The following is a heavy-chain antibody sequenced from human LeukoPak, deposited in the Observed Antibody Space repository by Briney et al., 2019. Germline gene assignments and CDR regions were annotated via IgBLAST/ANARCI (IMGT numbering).Heavy chain of an antibody. J-gene: IGHJ4*02. V-gene: IGHV3-7*03. CDR1: GFTFNSYW. D-gene: IGHD3-22*01. CDR3: ARDNTVSGYYELGY. Sequence: GGSLRLSCAASGFTFNSYWMSWVRQAPGKGLEWVANIKQDGSEKYYVDSVKGRFTISRDNSKNTVFLQMNSLRAEDTAVYYCARDNTVSGYYELGYWGQGTLVTVSS. CDR2: IKQDGSEK.